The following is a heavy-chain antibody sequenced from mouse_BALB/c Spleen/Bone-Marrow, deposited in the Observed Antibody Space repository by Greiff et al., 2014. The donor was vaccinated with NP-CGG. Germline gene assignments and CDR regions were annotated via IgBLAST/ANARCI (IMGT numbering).Heavy chain of an antibody. D-gene: IGHD2-14*01. V-gene: IGHV2-4*02. CDR2: IWSGGNT. CDR3: AGAYYRYAMDY. CDR1: GFSLTSYG. Sequence: QVQLQQSGPGLVQPSQSLSITCTVSGFSLTSYGVHWVRQPPGKGLEWLGVIWSGGNTDYNATFISRLSISKDNFKSRVFFKMNSLQADDTAMYYCAGAYYRYAMDYWGQGTSVTVSS. J-gene: IGHJ4*01.